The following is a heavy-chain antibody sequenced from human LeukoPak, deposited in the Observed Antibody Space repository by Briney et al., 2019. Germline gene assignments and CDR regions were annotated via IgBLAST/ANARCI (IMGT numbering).Heavy chain of an antibody. J-gene: IGHJ4*02. V-gene: IGHV3-30*18. CDR2: LSYDGSDK. Sequence: PGGSLRLSCAASGFTFSGSGMHWVRQAPGKGLEWVAVLSYDGSDKHYADSVKGRFTISRDNSENTLYLQMNSLRAEDTALYYCAKDRGGTWSLDYWGQGTLVTVSS. D-gene: IGHD2-15*01. CDR3: AKDRGGTWSLDY. CDR1: GFTFSGSG.